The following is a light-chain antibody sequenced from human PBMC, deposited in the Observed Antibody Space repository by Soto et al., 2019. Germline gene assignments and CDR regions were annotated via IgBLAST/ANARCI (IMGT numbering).Light chain of an antibody. V-gene: IGKV3-11*01. CDR3: QQRKYWPPLT. Sequence: EVVLTQSPDTLSLSPGERATLSCRTSHSVDIYLAWYQQKPGQAPRPLIYDSYNRVTGIPTRFSGSGSGTDFTLTISSLEPEDSAVYYCQQRKYWPPLTFGGGTKVEIK. CDR2: DSY. J-gene: IGKJ4*01. CDR1: HSVDIY.